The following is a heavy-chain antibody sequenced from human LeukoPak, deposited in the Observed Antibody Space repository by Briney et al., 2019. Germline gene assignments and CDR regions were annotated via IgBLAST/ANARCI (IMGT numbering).Heavy chain of an antibody. V-gene: IGHV1-2*02. D-gene: IGHD3-10*01. CDR3: AGVGPKVRELKTFHYYYYYMDV. Sequence: ASVKVSCKASGCTFTGYYMHWVRQAPGQGLEWMGWINPNSGGTNYAQKFQGRVTMTRDTSISTAYMELSRLRSDDTAVYYCAGVGPKVRELKTFHYYYYYMDVWGKGTTVTISS. CDR2: INPNSGGT. CDR1: GCTFTGYY. J-gene: IGHJ6*03.